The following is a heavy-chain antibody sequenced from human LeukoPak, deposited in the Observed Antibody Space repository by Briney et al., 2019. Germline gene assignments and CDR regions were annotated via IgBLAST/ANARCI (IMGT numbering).Heavy chain of an antibody. Sequence: GESLKISCKGSGYSFTTYWIGWERQMPGKGLEWMGIIYPGDSDTRYSPSFQGQVTISADKSISTAYLQWSSLKSSDTAMYYCARHIADSGWFDPWGQGTLVTVSS. CDR1: GYSFTTYW. D-gene: IGHD6-13*01. CDR2: IYPGDSDT. J-gene: IGHJ5*02. CDR3: ARHIADSGWFDP. V-gene: IGHV5-51*01.